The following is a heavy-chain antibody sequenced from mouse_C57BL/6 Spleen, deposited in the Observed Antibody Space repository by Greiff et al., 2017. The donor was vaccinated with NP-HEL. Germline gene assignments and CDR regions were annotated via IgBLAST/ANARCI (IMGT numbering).Heavy chain of an antibody. D-gene: IGHD1-3*01. CDR3: ERRVVGYFDY. CDR1: GFTFSSYT. CDR2: ISGGGGNT. Sequence: EVHLVESGGGLVKPGGSLKLSCAASGFTFSSYTMSWVRQTPEKRLEWVATISGGGGNTYYPDSVKGRFTISRDNAKNTLYLQMSSLRSEDTAFDCCERRVVGYFDYWGQGTTRTVSS. J-gene: IGHJ2*01. V-gene: IGHV5-9*01.